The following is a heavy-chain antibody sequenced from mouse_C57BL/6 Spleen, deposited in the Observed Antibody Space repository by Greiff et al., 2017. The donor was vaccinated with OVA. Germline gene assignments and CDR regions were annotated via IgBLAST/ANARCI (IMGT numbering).Heavy chain of an antibody. CDR2: INPNNGGT. CDR3: AREEELITTSYYYAMDY. Sequence: EVQLQQSGPELVKPGASVKISCKASGYTFTDYYMNWVKQSHGKSLEWIGDINPNNGGTSYNQKFKGKATLTVDKSYSTAYMELRSLTSEDSAVYYCAREEELITTSYYYAMDYWGQGTSVTVSS. J-gene: IGHJ4*01. CDR1: GYTFTDYY. D-gene: IGHD1-1*01. V-gene: IGHV1-26*01.